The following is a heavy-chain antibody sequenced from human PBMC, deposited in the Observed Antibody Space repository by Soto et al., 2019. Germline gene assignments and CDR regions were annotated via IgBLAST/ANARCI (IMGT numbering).Heavy chain of an antibody. CDR3: VRDWKGTLGKSFYGYFDS. V-gene: IGHV4-4*02. D-gene: IGHD4-17*01. CDR2: IFHSGTT. CDR1: GGSITSGDW. J-gene: IGHJ4*02. Sequence: SETLSLTCAVSGGSITSGDWWSWVRQPPGKGLEWIGEIFHSGTTNYNPSLKSRVTISVDMSKNQFSLKLNSVTAADTAIYYCVRDWKGTLGKSFYGYFDSWGQGTLVTVSS.